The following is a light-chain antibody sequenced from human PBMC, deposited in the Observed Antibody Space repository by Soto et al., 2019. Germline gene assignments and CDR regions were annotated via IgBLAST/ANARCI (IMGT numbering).Light chain of an antibody. CDR1: SSDVGAYTS. V-gene: IGLV2-14*01. CDR3: TSYTSDNRSYV. Sequence: QSVLTQPASVSGSPGQSITISGSGTSSDVGAYTSVSWYQQHPGKAPKLMIYEVSNRPSGVSNRFSGSKSANTASLTISGLQADDEAHYYCTSYTSDNRSYVFGTGTKVTVL. CDR2: EVS. J-gene: IGLJ1*01.